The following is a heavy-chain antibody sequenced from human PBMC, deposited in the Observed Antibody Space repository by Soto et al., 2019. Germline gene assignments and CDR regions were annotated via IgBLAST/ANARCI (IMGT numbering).Heavy chain of an antibody. CDR3: ARAGTNMVQFDY. V-gene: IGHV4-59*01. J-gene: IGHJ4*02. Sequence: QVQLQESGPGLVRPSETLSLTCTVSGGSINSYFWSWIRQSPGKGLEWIGHISYSGSTSYSPSLKSRVSISVDTSKNQFSLEVHSVTAADTAVYYCARAGTNMVQFDYWGQGTLVTVSS. CDR2: ISYSGST. D-gene: IGHD3-10*01. CDR1: GGSINSYF.